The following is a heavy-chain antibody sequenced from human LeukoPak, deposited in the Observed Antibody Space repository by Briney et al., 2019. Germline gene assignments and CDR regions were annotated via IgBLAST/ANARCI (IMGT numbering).Heavy chain of an antibody. CDR1: GGSISSGGYS. V-gene: IGHV4-30-2*01. Sequence: SETLSLTCAVSGGSISSGGYSWSWIRQPPGKGLEWIGYIYHSGSTYYNPFLKSRVTISVDRSKNQFSLKLSSVTAADTAVYYCERESVAVSDFDYWGQGTLVTVSS. CDR3: ERESVAVSDFDY. J-gene: IGHJ4*02. CDR2: IYHSGST. D-gene: IGHD6-19*01.